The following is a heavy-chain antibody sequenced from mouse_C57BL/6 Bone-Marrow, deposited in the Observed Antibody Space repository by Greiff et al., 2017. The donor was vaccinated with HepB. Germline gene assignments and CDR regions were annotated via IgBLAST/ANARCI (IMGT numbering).Heavy chain of an antibody. CDR1: GYTFTDYY. J-gene: IGHJ2*01. Sequence: EVKLQQSGPELVKPGASVKISCKASGYTFTDYYMNWVKQSHGKSLEWIGDINPNNGGTSYNQKFKGKATLTVDKSSSTAYMELRSLTSEDSAVYYCARITTVVATNYWGQGTTLTVSS. V-gene: IGHV1-26*01. D-gene: IGHD1-1*01. CDR2: INPNNGGT. CDR3: ARITTVVATNY.